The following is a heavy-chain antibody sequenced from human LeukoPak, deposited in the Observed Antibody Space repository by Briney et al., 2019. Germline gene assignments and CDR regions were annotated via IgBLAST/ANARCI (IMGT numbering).Heavy chain of an antibody. CDR3: ARDPRPVWFGELLPGYFDY. CDR1: GFTFSSYS. D-gene: IGHD3-10*01. J-gene: IGHJ4*02. V-gene: IGHV3-21*01. Sequence: TGGSLRLSCAASGFTFSSYSMNWVRQAPGKGLEWVSSISSSSSYIYCADSVKGRFTISRDNAKNSLYLQMNSLRAEDTAVYYCARDPRPVWFGELLPGYFDYWGQGTLVTVSS. CDR2: ISSSSSYI.